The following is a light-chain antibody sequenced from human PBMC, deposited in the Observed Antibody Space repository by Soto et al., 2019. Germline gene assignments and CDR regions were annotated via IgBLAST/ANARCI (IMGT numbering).Light chain of an antibody. CDR1: QNMNNY. CDR3: QQYEAPRT. V-gene: IGKV1-33*01. Sequence: RMTQNPWTRAASGGGVVTVACRASQNMNNYLNWYQQKPGGAPKLLIYDASNLEAGVPSRFRGRGSATYVTFTLSRLPSEDTATYYWQQYEAPRTFGEGTRLDIK. J-gene: IGKJ5*01. CDR2: DAS.